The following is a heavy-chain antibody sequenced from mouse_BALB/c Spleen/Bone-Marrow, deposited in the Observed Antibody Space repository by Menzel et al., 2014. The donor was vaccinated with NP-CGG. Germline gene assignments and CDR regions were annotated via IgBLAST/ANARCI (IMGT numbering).Heavy chain of an antibody. CDR2: ISSGGSYT. J-gene: IGHJ2*01. D-gene: IGHD2-3*01. CDR1: GFTFNNYA. Sequence: EVKLVESGGGLVKPGGSLKLSCAASGFTFNNYAMSWVRQTPEKRLEWVAIISSGGSYTYYPDSVKGRFTISRDNAKTILYLQMSSLRSEDTAMYYCARQDGFDYWGQGTTLTVSS. V-gene: IGHV5-9-3*01. CDR3: ARQDGFDY.